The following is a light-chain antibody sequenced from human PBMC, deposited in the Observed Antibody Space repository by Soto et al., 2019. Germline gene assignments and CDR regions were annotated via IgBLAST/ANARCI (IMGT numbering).Light chain of an antibody. CDR1: QSVLYSSNNKNY. Sequence: IVMTQSPDSLAVSLGERATINCKSSQSVLYSSNNKNYLAWYQQKPGQPPKLLIYWASTRESGVPDRFSGSGSGTDFTLTISSLQAEDVEVYYCQQYYSTPPVTFGQGTKLEIK. V-gene: IGKV4-1*01. CDR2: WAS. CDR3: QQYYSTPPVT. J-gene: IGKJ2*01.